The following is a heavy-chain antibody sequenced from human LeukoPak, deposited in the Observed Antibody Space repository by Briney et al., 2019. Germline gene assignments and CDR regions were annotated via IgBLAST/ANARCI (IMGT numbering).Heavy chain of an antibody. CDR1: GYTFTSYG. J-gene: IGHJ4*02. Sequence: ASVKVSCKASGYTFTSYGIGWVRQAPGQGPEWMGWISAYNGNTNFAQKLQGRVTMTTDTSTSTAYMELRSLRSDDTAVYYCARVPPGRDSSPFDYWGQGTLVTVSS. CDR2: ISAYNGNT. V-gene: IGHV1-18*01. D-gene: IGHD3-22*01. CDR3: ARVPPGRDSSPFDY.